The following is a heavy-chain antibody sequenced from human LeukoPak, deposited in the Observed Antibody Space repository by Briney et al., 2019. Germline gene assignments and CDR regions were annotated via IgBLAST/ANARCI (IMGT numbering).Heavy chain of an antibody. CDR1: GDSINSDY. J-gene: IGHJ3*02. CDR3: ARSTMDDAFDI. CDR2: IYYSGST. V-gene: IGHV4-59*01. D-gene: IGHD3-10*01. Sequence: SETLSLTCTVSGDSINSDYWSWLRQPPGKGLEWIGYIYYSGSTNYNPSLKSRVTISVDTSKKEFSLKLSSVTAADTAVYYCARSTMDDAFDIWGQGTMVTVSS.